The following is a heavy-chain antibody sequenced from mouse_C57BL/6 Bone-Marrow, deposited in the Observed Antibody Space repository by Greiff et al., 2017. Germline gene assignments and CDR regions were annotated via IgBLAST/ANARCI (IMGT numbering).Heavy chain of an antibody. CDR1: GYTFTDYE. J-gene: IGHJ4*01. Sequence: QVQLKQSGAALVRPGASVTLSCKASGYTFTDYEMHWVKQTPVHGLEWIGAIDPETGGTAYNQKFKGKAILTADKSYSTAYMELLSLTSDDSTVYYCARDYYGSGVYYSAMDYWGQGTTVTVSS. V-gene: IGHV1-15*01. CDR2: IDPETGGT. CDR3: ARDYYGSGVYYSAMDY. D-gene: IGHD1-1*01.